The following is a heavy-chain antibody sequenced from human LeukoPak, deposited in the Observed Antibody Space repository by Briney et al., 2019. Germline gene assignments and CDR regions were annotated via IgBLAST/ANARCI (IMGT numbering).Heavy chain of an antibody. Sequence: PGGSLRLSCAASGFTFSSYEMNWVRQAPGKGLEWVSSISSSSSHMYYADSLKGRFTISRDNAKNSLYLQMNSLRAEDSAMYYCARVKEASAFDIWGQGTMVTVSS. CDR2: ISSSSSHM. CDR3: ARVKEASAFDI. V-gene: IGHV3-21*01. D-gene: IGHD5-12*01. J-gene: IGHJ3*02. CDR1: GFTFSSYE.